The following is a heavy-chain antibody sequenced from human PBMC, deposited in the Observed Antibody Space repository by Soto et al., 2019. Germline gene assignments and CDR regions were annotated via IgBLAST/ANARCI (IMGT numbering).Heavy chain of an antibody. D-gene: IGHD6-13*01. CDR2: IYHSGST. J-gene: IGHJ4*02. V-gene: IGHV4-30-2*01. CDR1: GGSIRSSGYS. CDR3: AGGQQLVRNY. Sequence: QLQLQESGSGLVKPSQTLSLTCAVSGGSIRSSGYSWSWIRQPPGKGLEWIGYIYHSGSTYYNPSLKSRVTISVDRSKNQFSLKLSSVTAADTAVYYSAGGQQLVRNYWGQGTLVTVSS.